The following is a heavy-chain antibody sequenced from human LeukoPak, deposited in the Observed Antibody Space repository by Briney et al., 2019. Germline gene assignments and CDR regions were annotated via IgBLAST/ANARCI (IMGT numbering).Heavy chain of an antibody. V-gene: IGHV1-69*13. Sequence: SVKVSCKASGGTFSSYAISWVPQAPGQRLEWMGGIIPIFGTANYAQKFQGRVTITADESTSTAYMELSSLRSEDTAVYYCARSAPEGFWGPAVSLLSWFDPWGQGTLVTVSS. CDR1: GGTFSSYA. D-gene: IGHD2-2*01. CDR2: IIPIFGTA. CDR3: ARSAPEGFWGPAVSLLSWFDP. J-gene: IGHJ5*02.